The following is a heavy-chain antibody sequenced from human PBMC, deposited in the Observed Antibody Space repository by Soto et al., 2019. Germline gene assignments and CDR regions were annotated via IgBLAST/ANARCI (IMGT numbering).Heavy chain of an antibody. V-gene: IGHV1-18*01. D-gene: IGHD5-12*01. CDR3: AKSPRGEMATD. CDR1: GYTFINYH. CDR2: INTYNGMT. Sequence: QVQLVQSGGEVKKPGASVTVSCKASGYTFINYHITWVRQAPGQGLDWMAWINTYNGMTDYAQRFQGRVTMTRDTSTSTAYMELRNLGSDDTDVYFCAKSPRGEMATDWGQGTLVTVSS. J-gene: IGHJ4*02.